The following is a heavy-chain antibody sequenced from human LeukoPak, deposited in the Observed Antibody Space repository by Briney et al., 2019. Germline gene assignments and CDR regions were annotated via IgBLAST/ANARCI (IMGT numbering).Heavy chain of an antibody. J-gene: IGHJ4*02. V-gene: IGHV4-61*08. D-gene: IGHD3-10*01. CDR2: IYYISNT. CDR1: GASVGSAGYH. CDR3: ARVGSGVNGPVDY. Sequence: PSETLSLTCTVSGASVGSAGYHWSWIRQPPGGGLEWIGYIYYISNTNYNPSLKSRVTMSVDPSKNQFSLKLNSVTAADTAVYYCARVGSGVNGPVDYWGQGTLVTVSS.